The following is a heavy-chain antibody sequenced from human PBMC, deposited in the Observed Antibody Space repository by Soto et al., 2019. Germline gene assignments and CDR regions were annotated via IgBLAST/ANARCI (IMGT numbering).Heavy chain of an antibody. D-gene: IGHD3-16*01. V-gene: IGHV3-33*01. CDR1: GFTFSSYG. Sequence: PGGSLRLSCAASGFTFSSYGMHWVRQAPGKGLEWVAVIWYDGSNKYYADSVKGRFTISRDNSKNTLYLQMNSLRAEDTAVYYCAAYALGEEHYYSGMDVWGQGTTVTV. CDR3: AAYALGEEHYYSGMDV. CDR2: IWYDGSNK. J-gene: IGHJ6*02.